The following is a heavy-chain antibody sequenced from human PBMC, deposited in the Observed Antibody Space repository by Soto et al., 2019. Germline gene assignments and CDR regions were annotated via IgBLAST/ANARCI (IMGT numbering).Heavy chain of an antibody. CDR3: VKDVLPGGADY. J-gene: IGHJ4*02. V-gene: IGHV3-9*02. Sequence: GGSLRLSCAASGFTSNDYGMHWVRQAPGKGLEWVSGIYYNSDRIDYGDSVKGRFATSRDNAKNSLYLQMNSLRPEDTAVYYCVKDVLPGGADYWGPGTLVTVSS. D-gene: IGHD3-16*01. CDR1: GFTSNDYG. CDR2: IYYNSDRI.